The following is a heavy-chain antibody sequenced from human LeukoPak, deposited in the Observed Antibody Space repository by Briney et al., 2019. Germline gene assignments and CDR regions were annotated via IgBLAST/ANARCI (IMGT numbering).Heavy chain of an antibody. CDR2: ILTSGSP. CDR1: GGSISSGSYY. V-gene: IGHV4-61*02. Sequence: SETLSLTCTVSGGSISSGSYYWSWIRQPAGKGLEWIGRILTSGSPSYSPSLKSRVTISVDTSKNQFSLKLSSVTAADTAVYYCAGLRLYYFDYWGQGTLVTVSS. J-gene: IGHJ4*02. CDR3: AGLRLYYFDY.